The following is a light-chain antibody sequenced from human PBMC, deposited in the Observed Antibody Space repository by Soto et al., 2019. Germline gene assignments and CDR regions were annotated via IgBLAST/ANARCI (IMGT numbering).Light chain of an antibody. CDR2: KAS. CDR1: QTISSW. J-gene: IGKJ1*01. CDR3: QHYNSYSEA. V-gene: IGKV1-5*03. Sequence: PSTLSGSVGDRVTITCRASQTISSWLAWYQQKPGKAPKLLIYKASTLKSGVPSRFSGSGSGAEFTLTISSLQPDDFATYYCQHYNSYSEAFGQGTKV.